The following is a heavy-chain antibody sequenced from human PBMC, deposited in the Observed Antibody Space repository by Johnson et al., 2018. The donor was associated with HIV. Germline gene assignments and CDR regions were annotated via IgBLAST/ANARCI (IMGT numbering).Heavy chain of an antibody. CDR2: ISYDGSNK. V-gene: IGHV3-30*18. Sequence: QVQLVESGGGVVQPGRSLRLSCAASGFTFSSYAMHWVRQAPGKGLEWVAVISYDGSNKYYADSVKGRFTISRDNSKNTLYLQMNSLRAEDTAVYYCAKPYYDSTLDAFDIWGKGTMVTVSS. CDR3: AKPYYDSTLDAFDI. D-gene: IGHD3-22*01. CDR1: GFTFSSYA. J-gene: IGHJ3*02.